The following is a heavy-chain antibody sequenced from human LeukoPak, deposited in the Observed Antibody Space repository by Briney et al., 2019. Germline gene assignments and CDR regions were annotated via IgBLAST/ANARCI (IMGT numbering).Heavy chain of an antibody. CDR2: IDPSDSYT. CDR1: GYSFTTYW. D-gene: IGHD3-22*01. Sequence: GESLKISCKGSGYSFTTYWISWVRQMPGKGLEWMGRIDPSDSYTKYSPSFQGHVTFSVDKSISTAYLQWSSLKASDSAMYYCARLLYDSSGYDYWGQGTLVTVSS. J-gene: IGHJ4*02. CDR3: ARLLYDSSGYDY. V-gene: IGHV5-10-1*01.